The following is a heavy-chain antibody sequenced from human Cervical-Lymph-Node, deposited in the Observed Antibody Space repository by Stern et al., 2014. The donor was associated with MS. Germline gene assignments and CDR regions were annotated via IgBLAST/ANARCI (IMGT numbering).Heavy chain of an antibody. Sequence: QVTLKESGPALVKPTQTLTLTCTFSGFSLTTSGMCVSWIRPPPGKALVWIAFIDWDDDKSYNTSLKTRLTISKDTSKNQVVLTMTNMDPVDTATYYCARFYSSSSFADAFDIWGQGTMVTVSS. CDR2: IDWDDDK. CDR1: GFSLTTSGMC. CDR3: ARFYSSSSFADAFDI. D-gene: IGHD6-6*01. V-gene: IGHV2-70*01. J-gene: IGHJ3*02.